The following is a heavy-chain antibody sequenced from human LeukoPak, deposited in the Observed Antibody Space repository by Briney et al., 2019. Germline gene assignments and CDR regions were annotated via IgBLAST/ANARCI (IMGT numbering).Heavy chain of an antibody. J-gene: IGHJ4*02. V-gene: IGHV1-2*02. D-gene: IGHD3-10*01. CDR2: IIPKSGAT. CDR1: GFTFSDYF. CDR3: ARDLRSGGVTYGQDS. Sequence: GASVEVSCTASGFTFSDYFIHWVRQAPGQGLEWMGWIIPKSGATNFAQRFRDRVTLTRNTSTVSMDLSRLTSDDTAVYYCARDLRSGGVTYGQDSWGQGTLVTVSS.